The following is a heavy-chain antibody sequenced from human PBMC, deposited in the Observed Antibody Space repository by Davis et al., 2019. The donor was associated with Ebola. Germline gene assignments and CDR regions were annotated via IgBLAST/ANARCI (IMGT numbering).Heavy chain of an antibody. CDR2: ISAYNGNT. V-gene: IGHV1-18*01. D-gene: IGHD2-2*01. CDR1: GYTFTSYG. Sequence: AASVKVSCKASGYTFTSYGISWVRQAPGQGLEWMGWISAYNGNTNYAQKLQGRVTMTTDTSTSTAYMELRSLTSDDTAVYYCARVCSSTSCSRDYYYGMDVWGQGTTVTVSS. CDR3: ARVCSSTSCSRDYYYGMDV. J-gene: IGHJ6*02.